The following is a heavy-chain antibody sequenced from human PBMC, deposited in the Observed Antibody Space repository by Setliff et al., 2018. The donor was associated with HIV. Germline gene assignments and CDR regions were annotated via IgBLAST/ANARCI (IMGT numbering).Heavy chain of an antibody. CDR1: GFTFSSYS. CDR3: ARYGRGFRSPYFFDN. CDR2: ISSSNKTI. Sequence: PGGSLRLSCAASGFTFSSYSMNWVRQAPGKGLEWVSYISSSNKTIYYADSVKGRFTIPRDNAKNSLYLQMNSLRPEDTAVYFCARYGRGFRSPYFFDNWGQGTLVTVSS. D-gene: IGHD5-12*01. V-gene: IGHV3-48*01. J-gene: IGHJ4*02.